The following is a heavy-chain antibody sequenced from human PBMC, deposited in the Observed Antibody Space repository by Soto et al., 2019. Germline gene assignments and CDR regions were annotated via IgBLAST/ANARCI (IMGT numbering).Heavy chain of an antibody. Sequence: QVQLVQSGAEVQKTGSSVKVSCKASGGTFSSYSITWVRQAPGQGLEWMGGIIPVFVAPSYAQRFQGRLTVTADESTSTAYMELSSFISEDTAVYDWGRWWCDGRGSRPAGNAFQICGPGTKVIVSS. D-gene: IGHD2-21*01. V-gene: IGHV1-69*01. CDR2: IIPVFVAP. CDR3: GRWWCDGRGSRPAGNAFQI. CDR1: GGTFSSYS. J-gene: IGHJ3*02.